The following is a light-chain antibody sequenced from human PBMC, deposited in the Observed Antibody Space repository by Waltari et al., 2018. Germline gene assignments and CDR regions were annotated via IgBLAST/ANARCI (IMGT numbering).Light chain of an antibody. CDR3: QQYDNLPLT. J-gene: IGKJ4*01. Sequence: DIQMTQSPSSLSASVGARVITTCQASQDISTYLNWYQQKPGKAPKLLIYDASNLETGVPSRFSGSGSGTDFTFTISSLQPEDIATYYCQQYDNLPLTFGGGTKVEIK. CDR2: DAS. V-gene: IGKV1-33*01. CDR1: QDISTY.